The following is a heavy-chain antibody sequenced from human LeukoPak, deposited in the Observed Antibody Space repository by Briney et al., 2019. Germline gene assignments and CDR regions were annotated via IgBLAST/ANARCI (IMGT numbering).Heavy chain of an antibody. CDR1: GFTFSSYE. CDR2: ISSSGSTI. V-gene: IGHV3-48*03. CDR3: ARVGVRGGTDY. J-gene: IGHJ4*02. Sequence: PGGSLRLSCAASGFTFSSYEMNWVRQAPGKGLEWVSYISSSGSTIYYADSVKGRFTISRDNAKNSLYLQMNSLRAEDTAVYYCARVGVRGGTDYWGQGTLVTVSS. D-gene: IGHD1-26*01.